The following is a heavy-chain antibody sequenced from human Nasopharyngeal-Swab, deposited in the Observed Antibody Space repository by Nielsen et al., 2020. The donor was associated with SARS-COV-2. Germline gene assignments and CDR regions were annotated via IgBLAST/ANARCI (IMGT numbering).Heavy chain of an antibody. CDR1: GFTFSSYA. J-gene: IGHJ2*01. D-gene: IGHD1-1*01. Sequence: SCAASGFTFSSYAMSWVRQAPGKALEWVSAFSGSGGSTYYADYVKGRFTISRDNSKNTLYLQMNSLRAEDTAVYYCAKDLDWNWYFDLWGRGTLVTVSS. CDR2: FSGSGGST. CDR3: AKDLDWNWYFDL. V-gene: IGHV3-23*01.